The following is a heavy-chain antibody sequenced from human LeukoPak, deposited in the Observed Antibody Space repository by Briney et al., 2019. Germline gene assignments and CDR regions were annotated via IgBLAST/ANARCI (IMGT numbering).Heavy chain of an antibody. CDR3: ASFGAHDAFDI. J-gene: IGHJ3*02. Sequence: SETLSLTCTVSGVSISSSSYYWGWIRQPPGKGLEWIGSIYYSGKTYYNPSLKSRVTISLDMSKNQFSLKLSSVTAADTAVYYCASFGAHDAFDIWGQGTMVTVSS. D-gene: IGHD1-26*01. CDR1: GVSISSSSYY. V-gene: IGHV4-39*07. CDR2: IYYSGKT.